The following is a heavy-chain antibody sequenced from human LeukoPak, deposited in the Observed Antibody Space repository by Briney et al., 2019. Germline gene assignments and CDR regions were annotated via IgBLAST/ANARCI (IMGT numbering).Heavy chain of an antibody. Sequence: PSETLSLTCTVSGDPISSYYWSWIRQPPGKGLEWIGYIYYTGSTNYNPSLKSRVTMSVDTSKNQFSLNLNSVTAADTAVYYCARHNSHGDYPLDYWGQGTLVTVS. CDR2: IYYTGST. V-gene: IGHV4-59*08. CDR1: GDPISSYY. J-gene: IGHJ4*02. D-gene: IGHD4-17*01. CDR3: ARHNSHGDYPLDY.